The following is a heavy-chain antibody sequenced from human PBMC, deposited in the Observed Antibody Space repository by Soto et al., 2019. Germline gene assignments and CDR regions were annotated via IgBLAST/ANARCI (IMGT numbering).Heavy chain of an antibody. J-gene: IGHJ3*02. CDR1: GFTFSNYA. D-gene: IGHD2-15*01. Sequence: EVQLLESGGGLVQPGGSLRLSCAASGFTFSNYAMNWVRQAPGQGLEWVSVISGSGSSTYYADSVKGRFSISRDHSKNTLYLQMSSLRADDTAVYYCARRSPSWAFDIWGQGTMVTVSS. CDR2: ISGSGSST. CDR3: ARRSPSWAFDI. V-gene: IGHV3-23*01.